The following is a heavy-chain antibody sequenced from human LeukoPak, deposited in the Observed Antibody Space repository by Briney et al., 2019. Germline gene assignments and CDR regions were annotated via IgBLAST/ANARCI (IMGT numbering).Heavy chain of an antibody. V-gene: IGHV4-34*01. CDR2: INHSGST. Sequence: SETLSLTCAVYGGSFSGYYWSWIRQPPGEGLEWIGEINHSGSTNYNPSLKSRVTISVDTSKNQFSLKLSSVTAADTAVYYCARVTRRGYSYGHAFDIWGQGTMVTVSS. D-gene: IGHD5-18*01. CDR1: GGSFSGYY. J-gene: IGHJ3*02. CDR3: ARVTRRGYSYGHAFDI.